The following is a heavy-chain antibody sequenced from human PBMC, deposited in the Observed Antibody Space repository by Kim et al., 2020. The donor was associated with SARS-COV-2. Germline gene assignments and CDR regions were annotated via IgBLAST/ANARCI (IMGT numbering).Heavy chain of an antibody. Sequence: GGSLRLSCATSGFTFTSYRIHWVRQVRGKGLVWVSDINNDGSITRYADAVKCRFTISRDNAKNTVYLQMNSLGAEDTALYYCARDGPGTFDIWGQGTMVTVSS. CDR3: ARDGPGTFDI. CDR1: GFTFTSYR. V-gene: IGHV3-74*01. CDR2: INNDGSIT. J-gene: IGHJ3*02.